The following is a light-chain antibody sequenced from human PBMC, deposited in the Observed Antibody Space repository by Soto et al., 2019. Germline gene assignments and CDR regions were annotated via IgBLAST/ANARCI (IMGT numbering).Light chain of an antibody. V-gene: IGLV2-14*01. CDR2: EVN. J-gene: IGLJ2*01. CDR3: SSYTKYRTLVV. CDR1: SGDIGDYDY. Sequence: QSALTQPASVSGSPGQSITISCTGTSGDIGDYDYVSWYQQHPGKAPKLMIYEVNNRPSGISNRVSGSRSGDTVSLTISGLQADDEADYYCSSYTKYRTLVVFGGGTQLTVL.